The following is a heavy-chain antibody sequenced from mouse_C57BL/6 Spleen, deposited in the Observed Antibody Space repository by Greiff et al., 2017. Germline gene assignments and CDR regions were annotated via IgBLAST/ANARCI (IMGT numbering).Heavy chain of an antibody. CDR3: ARDYSNYGWYFDV. D-gene: IGHD2-5*01. Sequence: EVKLMESGGGLVKPGGSLKLSCAASGFTFSSYTMSWVRQTPEKRLEWVATISGGGGNTYYPDSVKGRFTISRDNAKNTLYLQMSSLRSEDTALYYCARDYSNYGWYFDVWGTGTTVTVSS. J-gene: IGHJ1*03. CDR1: GFTFSSYT. CDR2: ISGGGGNT. V-gene: IGHV5-9*01.